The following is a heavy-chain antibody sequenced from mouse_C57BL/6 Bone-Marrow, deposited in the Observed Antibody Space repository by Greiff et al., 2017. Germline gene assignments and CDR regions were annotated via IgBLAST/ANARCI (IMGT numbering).Heavy chain of an antibody. CDR2: INPNYGTT. CDR3: ARKTTVVATEAMDY. CDR1: GYSFTDYN. Sequence: VQLQQSGPELVKPGASVKISCKASGYSFTDYNMNWVKQSNGKSLEWIGVINPNYGTTSYNQKFKGKATLTVDQSSSTAYMQLNILTSGDSAVDDCARKTTVVATEAMDYWGQGTSVTVSS. D-gene: IGHD1-1*01. J-gene: IGHJ4*01. V-gene: IGHV1-39*01.